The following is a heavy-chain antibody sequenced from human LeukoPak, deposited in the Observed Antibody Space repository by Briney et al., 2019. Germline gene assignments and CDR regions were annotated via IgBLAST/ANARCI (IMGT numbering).Heavy chain of an antibody. V-gene: IGHV3-66*01. D-gene: IGHD6-19*01. CDR3: ARDLYSSGWYVVY. Sequence: GGSLRLSCAASGFTFSSYWMSWVRQAPGKGLEWVSVIYSGGSTYYADSVKGRFTISRDNSKNTLYLQMNSLRAEDTAVYYCARDLYSSGWYVVYWGQGTLVTVSS. CDR2: IYSGGST. J-gene: IGHJ4*02. CDR1: GFTFSSYW.